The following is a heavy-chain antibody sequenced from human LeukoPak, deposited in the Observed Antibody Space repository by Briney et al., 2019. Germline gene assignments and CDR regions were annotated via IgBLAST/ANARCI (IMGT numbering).Heavy chain of an antibody. CDR3: ARQETVDTAMVTY. V-gene: IGHV4-59*08. J-gene: IGHJ4*02. Sequence: KPSETLSLTCTVSGGSISSYYWSWIRQPPGKGLEWIGYIYYSGITNYNPSLKSRVTISVDTSKNQFSLKLSSVTAADTAVYYCARQETVDTAMVTYWGQGTLVTVSS. CDR2: IYYSGIT. D-gene: IGHD5-18*01. CDR1: GGSISSYY.